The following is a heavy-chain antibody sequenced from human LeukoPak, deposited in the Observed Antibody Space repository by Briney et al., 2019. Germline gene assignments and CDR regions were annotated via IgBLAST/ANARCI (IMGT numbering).Heavy chain of an antibody. CDR1: GYTFTAYY. V-gene: IGHV1-2*02. D-gene: IGHD6-6*01. CDR2: INPNSGVT. Sequence: ASVKVSCKASGYTFTAYYMHWVRQAPGQGPEWMGWINPNSGVTNYAQKFQGRVIMTSDTSISTAYMEFSRLGSDDTAMYYCARDLGVTVRPFSLFYWGQGTLVTVSS. J-gene: IGHJ4*02. CDR3: ARDLGVTVRPFSLFY.